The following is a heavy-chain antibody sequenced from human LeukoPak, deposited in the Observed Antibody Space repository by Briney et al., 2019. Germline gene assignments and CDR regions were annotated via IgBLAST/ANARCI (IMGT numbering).Heavy chain of an antibody. D-gene: IGHD6-13*01. CDR1: GFAFSDYY. J-gene: IGHJ4*02. Sequence: GGSLRLSCAASGFAFSDYYMNWIRQAPGKGLEWISYISSSASIISYADSAKGRFTISRDNAKNSPYLQMNSLRVEDTAVYYCARAPYSSSWYYFDFWGQGTLVTASS. CDR2: ISSSASII. V-gene: IGHV3-11*01. CDR3: ARAPYSSSWYYFDF.